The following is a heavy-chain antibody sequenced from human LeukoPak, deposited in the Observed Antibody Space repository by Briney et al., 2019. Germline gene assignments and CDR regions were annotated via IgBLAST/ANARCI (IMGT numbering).Heavy chain of an antibody. CDR1: GFTFSSYE. Sequence: GGSLRLSCAASGFTFSSYEMNWVRQAPGKGLEWVSYISSSGSTIYYADSVKGRFTISRDNAKNSLYLQMNSLRAEDTALYYCAKDISGIAAANFGYWGQGTLVTVSS. CDR2: ISSSGSTI. V-gene: IGHV3-48*03. D-gene: IGHD6-13*01. J-gene: IGHJ4*02. CDR3: AKDISGIAAANFGY.